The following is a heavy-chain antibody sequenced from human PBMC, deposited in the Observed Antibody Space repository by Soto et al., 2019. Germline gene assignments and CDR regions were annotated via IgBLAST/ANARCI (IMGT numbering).Heavy chain of an antibody. CDR3: AKEGNIVGATVGHFDY. D-gene: IGHD1-26*01. Sequence: QVQLVESGGGVVQPGRSLRLSCAASGFTFSSYGMHWVRQAPGKGLEWVAVISYDGSNKYYADSVKGRFTISRDNSKNTLYLQMNSLRAEDTAVYYCAKEGNIVGATVGHFDYWGQGTLVTVSS. J-gene: IGHJ4*02. CDR1: GFTFSSYG. CDR2: ISYDGSNK. V-gene: IGHV3-30*18.